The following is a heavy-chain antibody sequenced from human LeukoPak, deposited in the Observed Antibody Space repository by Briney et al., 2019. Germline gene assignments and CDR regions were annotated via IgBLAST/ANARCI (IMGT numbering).Heavy chain of an antibody. CDR3: ARGDYYDSSGYPDC. V-gene: IGHV1-2*02. CDR1: GYTFTGYY. CDR2: INPNSGGR. Sequence: GASVTVSCKASGYTFTGYYMHWVRQAPGQGLEWMGWINPNSGGRDYAQKFQGRVTLTRDTSISTAYMELSRLRSDDTAVYYCARGDYYDSSGYPDCWGQGTLVTVSS. D-gene: IGHD3-22*01. J-gene: IGHJ4*02.